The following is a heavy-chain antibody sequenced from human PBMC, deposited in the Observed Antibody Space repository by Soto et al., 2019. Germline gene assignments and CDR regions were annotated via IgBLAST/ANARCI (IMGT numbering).Heavy chain of an antibody. CDR1: GGSMSNYY. Sequence: SETLSLTCTVSGGSMSNYYWSWIRQPPGKGLEWIGYVYYIGSTNYNPSLKSRVTMSVDTSRNQLSLNLTSVTAADTAVYYCARDRPPPVTGTKTASNWFDPWGQGTLVTVSS. V-gene: IGHV4-59*01. CDR3: ARDRPPPVTGTKTASNWFDP. J-gene: IGHJ5*02. D-gene: IGHD1-7*01. CDR2: VYYIGST.